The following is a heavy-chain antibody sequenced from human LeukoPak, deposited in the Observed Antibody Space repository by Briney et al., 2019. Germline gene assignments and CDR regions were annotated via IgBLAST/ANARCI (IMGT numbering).Heavy chain of an antibody. CDR2: IGGSGDNT. J-gene: IGHJ6*04. V-gene: IGHV3-23*01. CDR3: VKGGPSGRTNV. CDR1: GFIFSDYP. Sequence: GGSLRLSCGVSGFIFSDYPMTWVRQAPGKGLECVSSIGGSGDNTYYADSVKGRFTISRDNSKNTLFLQMNSLRAEDTALYYCVKGGPSGRTNVWGNGTTVIVPS. D-gene: IGHD2-15*01.